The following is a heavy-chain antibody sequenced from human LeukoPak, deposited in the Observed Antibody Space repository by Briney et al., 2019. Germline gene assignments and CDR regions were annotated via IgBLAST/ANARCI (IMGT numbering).Heavy chain of an antibody. Sequence: PSETLSLTCTVSGGSISSTTHYWGWIRRPPGKGLEWIGSIYYSGNTDYNPSLKSRVTISVDTSKNQFSLKLNSVTAADTAVYYCARHPKGYFSRFDPWGQGTLVTVSS. J-gene: IGHJ5*02. CDR3: ARHPKGYFSRFDP. V-gene: IGHV4-39*01. D-gene: IGHD2-15*01. CDR1: GGSISSTTHY. CDR2: IYYSGNT.